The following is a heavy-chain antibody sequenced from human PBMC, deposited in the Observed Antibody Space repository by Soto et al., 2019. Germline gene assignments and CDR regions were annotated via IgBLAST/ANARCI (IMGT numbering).Heavy chain of an antibody. D-gene: IGHD3-3*01. J-gene: IGHJ6*02. V-gene: IGHV4-4*02. Sequence: SETLSLTCAVSGGSISSNNWWSWVRQPPGKGLEWIGEIFQSGSTHYRLSLKSRVTISVDKSKNRFSLNLTSVTAADTAVYYCARAPDGGYYDFWSGLQYYYGMDVWGQGTTVTVSS. CDR3: ARAPDGGYYDFWSGLQYYYGMDV. CDR2: IFQSGST. CDR1: GGSISSNNW.